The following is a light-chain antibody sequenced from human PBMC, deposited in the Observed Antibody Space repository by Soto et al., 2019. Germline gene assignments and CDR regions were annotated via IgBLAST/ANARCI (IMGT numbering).Light chain of an antibody. J-gene: IGKJ4*02. CDR3: QKYNSWPLT. CDR2: DIF. V-gene: IGKV3D-15*01. Sequence: EVGMTQSRATLSVSPGERATLSCRASQSVGSDLAWYQQKPGQAPRLVIYDIFTRATGVTTRISGSGSGTEFTLTISSLQSEDFAVYYCQKYNSWPLTFGGGTKVDIK. CDR1: QSVGSD.